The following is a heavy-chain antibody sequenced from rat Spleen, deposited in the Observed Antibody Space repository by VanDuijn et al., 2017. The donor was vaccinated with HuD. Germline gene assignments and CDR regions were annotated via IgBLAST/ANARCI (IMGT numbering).Heavy chain of an antibody. CDR2: IIYDGSRT. CDR1: GFIFSDHY. CDR3: ATGPRILRLDWFAY. Sequence: EVQLVESDGGLVQPGRSLKLSCAASGFIFSDHYVAWVRQAPTKGLEWVATIIYDGSRTFYRDSVKGRCTISRDNAKSTLYLQMDSLRSEDTATYYCATGPRILRLDWFAYWGQGTLVTVSS. J-gene: IGHJ3*01. D-gene: IGHD1-6*01. V-gene: IGHV5S10*01.